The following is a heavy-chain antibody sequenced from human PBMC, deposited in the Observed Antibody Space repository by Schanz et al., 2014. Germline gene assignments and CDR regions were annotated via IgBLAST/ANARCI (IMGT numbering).Heavy chain of an antibody. Sequence: QVQLVQSGAEVKKPGASVRVSCKASGYSFTTYDVNWVRQATGQGLEWMGWMNPTTGNRGYAQNSQGRVTMTRDTSLKTAYMEMTDLKFEDAGLYCCAIHYGDRALWGQGTLIAVSS. CDR3: AIHYGDRAL. D-gene: IGHD4-17*01. CDR1: GYSFTTYD. J-gene: IGHJ4*02. V-gene: IGHV1-8*01. CDR2: MNPTTGNR.